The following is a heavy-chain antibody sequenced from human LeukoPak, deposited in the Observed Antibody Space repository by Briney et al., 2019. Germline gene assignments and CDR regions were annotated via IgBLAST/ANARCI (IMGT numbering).Heavy chain of an antibody. CDR1: GFTCSSYE. V-gene: IGHV3-48*03. CDR3: ARVRAVAGPLDY. J-gene: IGHJ4*02. D-gene: IGHD6-19*01. CDR2: ISSSGSTI. Sequence: QPGGSLRLSCAASGFTCSSYEMNWVRQAPGKGLEWVSYISSSGSTIYYADSVKGRFTISRDNAKNSLYLQMNSLRAEDTAVYYCARVRAVAGPLDYWGQGTLVTVSS.